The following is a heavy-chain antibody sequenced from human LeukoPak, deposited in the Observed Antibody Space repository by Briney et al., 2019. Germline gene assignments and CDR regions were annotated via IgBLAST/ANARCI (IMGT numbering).Heavy chain of an antibody. Sequence: PSETLSLTCTVSGGSISSSSYYWGWIRQPPGKGLEWIGSIYYSGSTYYNPSLKSRVTISVDTSKNQFSLKLSSVTAADTAVYYCAGGQYYYGSGSYFLPGYYYYGMDVWGQGTTVTVSS. CDR3: AGGQYYYGSGSYFLPGYYYYGMDV. CDR1: GGSISSSSYY. V-gene: IGHV4-39*01. D-gene: IGHD3-10*01. CDR2: IYYSGST. J-gene: IGHJ6*02.